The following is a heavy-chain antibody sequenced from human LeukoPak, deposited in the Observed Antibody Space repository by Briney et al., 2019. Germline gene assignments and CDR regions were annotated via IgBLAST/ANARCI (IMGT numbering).Heavy chain of an antibody. V-gene: IGHV3-30*03. D-gene: IGHD3-10*01. CDR1: GFTFDSYG. CDR3: ARGHLWFGESS. Sequence: GGSLGLSCAASGFTFDSYGIHWVRQAPGKGLEWVAGISYDGSNKYFGGSVKGRFTISRDNSRNTVYLQMNSLRAEDTAVYYCARGHLWFGESSWGQGTLVTVSS. J-gene: IGHJ4*02. CDR2: ISYDGSNK.